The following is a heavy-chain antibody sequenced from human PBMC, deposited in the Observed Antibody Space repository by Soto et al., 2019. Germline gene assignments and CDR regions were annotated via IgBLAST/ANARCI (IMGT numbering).Heavy chain of an antibody. Sequence: PGGSLRLSCAASRFTFSDNWMNWVRQAPGKGLEWVATIKPDGSEQDYVEFVKGRFTISRDNAKNSLYLQMNSLRAEDTAVYYCATVPWTTAASWGQGTLVTVSS. CDR3: ATVPWTTAAS. J-gene: IGHJ5*02. CDR2: IKPDGSEQ. D-gene: IGHD6-13*01. V-gene: IGHV3-7*01. CDR1: RFTFSDNW.